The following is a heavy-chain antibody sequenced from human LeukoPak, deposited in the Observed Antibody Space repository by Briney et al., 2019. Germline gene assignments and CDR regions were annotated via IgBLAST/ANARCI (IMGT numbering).Heavy chain of an antibody. CDR2: ISYDGSNK. CDR3: ARGSVRGAMVYYGMDV. D-gene: IGHD3-10*01. J-gene: IGHJ6*02. V-gene: IGHV3-30*03. CDR1: GFTFSSYG. Sequence: GGSLRLSCAASGFTFSSYGMHWVRQAPGKGLEWVAVISYDGSNKYYADSVKGRFTISRDNSKNTLYLQMNSLRAEDTAVYYCARGSVRGAMVYYGMDVWGQGTTVTVSS.